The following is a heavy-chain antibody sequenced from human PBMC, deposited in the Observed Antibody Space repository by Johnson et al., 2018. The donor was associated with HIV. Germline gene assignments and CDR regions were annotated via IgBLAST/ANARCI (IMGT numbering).Heavy chain of an antibody. CDR3: AKDLRLSSGQWLVQGGAFDI. D-gene: IGHD6-19*01. Sequence: VQLVESGGGFVQPGGSLRLSCAASGFTFDDYTMHWVRQAPGKGLEWVSLISWDGGTIGYADSVKGRFTISRDNAKNSLYLQMNSLRAEDTALYYCAKDLRLSSGQWLVQGGAFDIWGQGTMVTVSS. CDR2: ISWDGGTI. J-gene: IGHJ3*02. CDR1: GFTFDDYT. V-gene: IGHV3-43*01.